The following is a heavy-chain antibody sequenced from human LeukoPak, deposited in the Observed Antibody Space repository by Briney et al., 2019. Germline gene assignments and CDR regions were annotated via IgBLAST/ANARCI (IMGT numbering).Heavy chain of an antibody. J-gene: IGHJ4*02. D-gene: IGHD3-22*01. CDR3: ARHAATYYYDSSGNKPFDY. V-gene: IGHV5-51*01. Sequence: GESLKISCKGSGYSFTSYWIGWVRQMPGKGLEWMGIIYPGDSDTRYSPSSQGQVTISADKSISTAYLQWSSLKASDTAMYYCARHAATYYYDSSGNKPFDYWGQGTLVTVSS. CDR2: IYPGDSDT. CDR1: GYSFTSYW.